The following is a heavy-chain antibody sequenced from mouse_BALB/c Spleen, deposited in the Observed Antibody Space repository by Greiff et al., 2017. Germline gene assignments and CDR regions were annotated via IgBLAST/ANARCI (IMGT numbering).Heavy chain of an antibody. CDR3: ARVRLLDY. CDR1: GFTFSSYA. Sequence: EVKVVESGGGLVKPGGSLKLSCAASGFTFSSYAMSWVRQTPEKRLEWVASISSGGSTYYPDSVKGRFTISRDNARNILYLQMSSLRSEDTAMYYCARVRLLDYWGQGTTLTVSS. J-gene: IGHJ2*01. D-gene: IGHD1-2*01. CDR2: ISSGGST. V-gene: IGHV5-6-5*01.